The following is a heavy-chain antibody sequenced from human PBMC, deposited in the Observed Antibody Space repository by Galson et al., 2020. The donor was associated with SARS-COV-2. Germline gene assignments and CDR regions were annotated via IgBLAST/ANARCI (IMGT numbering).Heavy chain of an antibody. CDR3: AKDRPIAVTGFFDY. J-gene: IGHJ4*02. CDR1: GFTFSTYA. Sequence: GESLKISCAASGFTFSTYAMTWVRQAPGKGLEWVSIITGSGGSTYYADSVKGRFTISRDNSKNMVYLQMSSLRAEDTAIYYCAKDRPIAVTGFFDYWGPGTLVTVSS. V-gene: IGHV3-23*01. CDR2: ITGSGGST. D-gene: IGHD6-19*01.